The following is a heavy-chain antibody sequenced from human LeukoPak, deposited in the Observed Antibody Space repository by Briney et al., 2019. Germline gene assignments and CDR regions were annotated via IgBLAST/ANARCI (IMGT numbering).Heavy chain of an antibody. Sequence: GGSLRLSCTVSGFTVSSNSMSWVRQAPGKGLEWVSFIYSDNTHYSDSVKGRFTISRDNSKNTLYLQMNSLRAEDTAVYYCARDGSESSGYYYALWGQGTLVTVSS. CDR2: IYSDNT. J-gene: IGHJ4*02. V-gene: IGHV3-53*01. CDR1: GFTVSSNS. CDR3: ARDGSESSGYYYAL. D-gene: IGHD3-22*01.